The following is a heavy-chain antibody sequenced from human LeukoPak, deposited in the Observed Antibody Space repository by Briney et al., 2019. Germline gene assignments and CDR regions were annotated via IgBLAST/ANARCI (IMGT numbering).Heavy chain of an antibody. V-gene: IGHV1-18*01. CDR3: ARRHLVGSGYFDH. D-gene: IGHD2-15*01. CDR1: GYAFSNYG. J-gene: IGHJ4*02. Sequence: ASVKVSFKASGYAFSNYGISWVRQAPGQGLEWLGWISTFNGHTTYALKFQDRGTMTTDTSTDTAYLELRSLRTDDTAVYYCARRHLVGSGYFDHWGQGTLVTVSS. CDR2: ISTFNGHT.